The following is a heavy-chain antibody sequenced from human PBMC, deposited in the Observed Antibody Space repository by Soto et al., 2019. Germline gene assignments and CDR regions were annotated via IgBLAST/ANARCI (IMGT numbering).Heavy chain of an antibody. V-gene: IGHV4-59*11. CDR3: ARGHRAMEYYYYYGMDV. CDR1: CGSIISPY. D-gene: IGHD5-18*01. J-gene: IGHJ6*02. Sequence: SATLSLTSSVSCGSIISPYWIWIRQPPGEGLEWIGYISYSLITTYNRSLKSRITLSVDTSKNQFSLRVSSVTAADTAVYYCARGHRAMEYYYYYGMDVWGQGTTVTVSS. CDR2: ISYSLIT.